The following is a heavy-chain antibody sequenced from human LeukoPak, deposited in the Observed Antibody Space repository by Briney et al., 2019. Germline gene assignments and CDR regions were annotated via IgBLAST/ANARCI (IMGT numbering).Heavy chain of an antibody. D-gene: IGHD4-17*01. CDR2: IKSKTDGGTT. V-gene: IGHV3-15*01. Sequence: GGSLRLSCAASGFTFSNAWMSWVRQAPGKGLEWVGRIKSKTDGGTTDYAAPVKGRFTISRDDSKNTLYLQMNSLKTEDTAVYHCTTDWDDYGEGYWGQGTLVTVSS. J-gene: IGHJ4*02. CDR1: GFTFSNAW. CDR3: TTDWDDYGEGY.